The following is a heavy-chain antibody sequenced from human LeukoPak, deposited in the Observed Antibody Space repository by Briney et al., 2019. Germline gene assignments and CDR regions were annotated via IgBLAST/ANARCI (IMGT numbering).Heavy chain of an antibody. Sequence: GGSLRLSCAASGFTFSSYAMSWVRQAPGKGLEWVSGISGSGGNTYYADSVKGRFTISRDNSKNTLYLQMNSLRAEDTAVYYCAKASAISSGAFDYWGQGTLVTVSS. CDR3: AKASAISSGAFDY. CDR2: ISGSGGNT. J-gene: IGHJ4*02. CDR1: GFTFSSYA. V-gene: IGHV3-23*01. D-gene: IGHD3-10*01.